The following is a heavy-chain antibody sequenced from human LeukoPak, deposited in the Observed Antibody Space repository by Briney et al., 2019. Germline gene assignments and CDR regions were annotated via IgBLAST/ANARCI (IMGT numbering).Heavy chain of an antibody. D-gene: IGHD3-3*01. J-gene: IGHJ4*02. CDR3: ARGGFWIGYSPYDY. Sequence: GGSLRLSCAVSGFTFSDYYMSWIRQAPGKGLEWVSYISSSGSTIYYADSVKGRFTISRYNAKNSVYLQMTSLRADDTAVYYCARGGFWIGYSPYDYGGQGTLVTVPS. CDR2: ISSSGSTI. V-gene: IGHV3-11*04. CDR1: GFTFSDYY.